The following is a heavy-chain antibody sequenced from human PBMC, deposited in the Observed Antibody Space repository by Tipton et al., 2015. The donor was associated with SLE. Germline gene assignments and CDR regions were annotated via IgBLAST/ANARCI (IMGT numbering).Heavy chain of an antibody. CDR2: IYYSGST. V-gene: IGHV4-39*01. Sequence: TLSLTCTVSGGSISSSSYYWGWIRQPPGKGLEWIGSIYYSGSTYYNPSLKSRVTISVDTSKNQFSLKLSSVTAADTAVYYCARLHVDTAMGPFDHWGQGTLVTVSS. CDR3: ARLHVDTAMGPFDH. J-gene: IGHJ4*02. CDR1: GGSISSSSYY. D-gene: IGHD5-18*01.